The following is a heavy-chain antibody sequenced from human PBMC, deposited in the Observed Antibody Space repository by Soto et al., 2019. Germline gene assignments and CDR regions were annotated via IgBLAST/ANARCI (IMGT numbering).Heavy chain of an antibody. D-gene: IGHD2-2*01. Sequence: SETLSLTCTVSGGSISSSSYYWGWIRQPPGKGLEWIGTIYYSGNTYYNPSLRSRVTISVDTSKNQFSLKVTSVTAADTAVYYCARLYGYCIRNSCHGHYAMDVWGQGTTVTVSS. J-gene: IGHJ6*02. V-gene: IGHV4-39*01. CDR3: ARLYGYCIRNSCHGHYAMDV. CDR2: IYYSGNT. CDR1: GGSISSSSYY.